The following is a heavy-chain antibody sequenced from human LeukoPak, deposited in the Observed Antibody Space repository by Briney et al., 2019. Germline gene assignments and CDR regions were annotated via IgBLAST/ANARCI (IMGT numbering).Heavy chain of an antibody. CDR3: TTDLFADTAFDI. Sequence: GGSLRLSCAASGFTFSNAWMSWVRQAPGKGLEWVGRIKSKTDGGTTDYAAPVKGRFTISRDDSKNTLYLQMNSLKTEDTAVYYCTTDLFADTAFDIWGQGTMVTVSS. J-gene: IGHJ3*02. CDR1: GFTFSNAW. V-gene: IGHV3-15*01. CDR2: IKSKTDGGTT. D-gene: IGHD5-18*01.